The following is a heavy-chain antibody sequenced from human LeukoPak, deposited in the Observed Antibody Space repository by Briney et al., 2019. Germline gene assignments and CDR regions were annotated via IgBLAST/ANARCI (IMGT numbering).Heavy chain of an antibody. D-gene: IGHD6-13*01. CDR2: ISYDGSNK. CDR3: AGAAAGPFDY. Sequence: PGGTLRLSCAASGFTFSSYGMHWVRHAPGKGLEWVAVISYDGSNKYYADSVKGRFTISRDNSKNTLYLQMNSLRAEDTAVYYCAGAAAGPFDYWGQGTLVTVSS. J-gene: IGHJ4*02. V-gene: IGHV3-30*03. CDR1: GFTFSSYG.